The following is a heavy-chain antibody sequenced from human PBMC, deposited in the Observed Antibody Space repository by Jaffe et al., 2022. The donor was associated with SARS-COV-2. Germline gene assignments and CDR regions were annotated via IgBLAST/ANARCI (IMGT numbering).Heavy chain of an antibody. CDR2: IRSKANSYAT. CDR1: GFTFSGSA. CDR3: TSLCSGGSCYSWEVDY. J-gene: IGHJ4*02. V-gene: IGHV3-73*02. Sequence: EVQLVESGGGLVQPGGSLKLSCAASGFTFSGSAMHWVRQASGKGLEWVGRIRSKANSYATAYAASVKGRFTISRDDSKNTAYLQMNSLKTEDTAVYYCTSLCSGGSCYSWEVDYWGQGTLVTVSS. D-gene: IGHD2-15*01.